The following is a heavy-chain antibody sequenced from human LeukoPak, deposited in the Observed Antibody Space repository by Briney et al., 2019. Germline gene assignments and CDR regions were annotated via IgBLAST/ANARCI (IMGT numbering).Heavy chain of an antibody. J-gene: IGHJ5*02. CDR3: ARDPGSGYDSSGYYYRWFDP. Sequence: GGSLRLSCAASGFTFSSYAIHWVRQAPGKGLEWVAVISYDGSNKCYADSVKGRFTISRDNSKNTLYLQMNGLRAEDTAVYYCARDPGSGYDSSGYYYRWFDPWGQGTLVTVSS. CDR2: ISYDGSNK. CDR1: GFTFSSYA. D-gene: IGHD3-22*01. V-gene: IGHV3-30-3*01.